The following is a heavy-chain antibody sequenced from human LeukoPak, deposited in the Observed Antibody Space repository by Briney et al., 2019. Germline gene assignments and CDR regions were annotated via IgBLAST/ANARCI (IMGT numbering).Heavy chain of an antibody. D-gene: IGHD2-2*01. CDR2: ISAYNGNT. Sequence: GASVKVSCKASGYTFTSYGISWVRQAPGQGLEWMGWISAYNGNTNYAQKLQGRVTVTTDTSTSTAYMELRSLRSDDTAVYYCARAPGIVVVPAAPYYYYYMDVWGKGTTVTVSS. V-gene: IGHV1-18*01. J-gene: IGHJ6*03. CDR1: GYTFTSYG. CDR3: ARAPGIVVVPAAPYYYYYMDV.